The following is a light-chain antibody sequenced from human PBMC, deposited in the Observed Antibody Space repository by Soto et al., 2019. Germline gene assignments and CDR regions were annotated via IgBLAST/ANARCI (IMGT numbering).Light chain of an antibody. J-gene: IGKJ2*01. Sequence: DIVMTQSPDSLTVSLGERATINCKSSQNVLYSSNNKNYLAWYQQKPGQPPKLLIYWASIRESGVPDRFSGSGSGTDFTLPITSPKAEDGEVYYVQQYYPPPYTFGQGTKLEIK. CDR3: QQYYPPPYT. CDR2: WAS. V-gene: IGKV4-1*01. CDR1: QNVLYSSNNKNY.